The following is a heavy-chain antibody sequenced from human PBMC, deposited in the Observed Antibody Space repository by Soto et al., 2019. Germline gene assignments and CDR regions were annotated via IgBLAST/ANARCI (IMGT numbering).Heavy chain of an antibody. Sequence: WASVKVSCKASGYTFTSYAMHWVRQAPGQRLEWMGWINAGNGNTKYSQKFQGRVTITRDTSASTAYMELSSLRSEDTAVYYCARYIAAAGTVGYFDYWGQGTLVTVSS. CDR2: INAGNGNT. V-gene: IGHV1-3*01. J-gene: IGHJ4*02. CDR3: ARYIAAAGTVGYFDY. D-gene: IGHD6-13*01. CDR1: GYTFTSYA.